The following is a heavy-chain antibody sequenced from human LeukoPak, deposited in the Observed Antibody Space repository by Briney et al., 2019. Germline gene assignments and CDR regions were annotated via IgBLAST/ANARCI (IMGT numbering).Heavy chain of an antibody. Sequence: GSPRLPSCAAGFTFSRNSMHWVRQAPRKGLEGVACIQCDGSNEQYADAVKGRFSICRDSSKNILYLQMNSLRAEDTAVYYCAKDRCSNGVGCYYYYMDVWGKGTTVTISS. CDR3: AKDRCSNGVGCYYYYMDV. D-gene: IGHD2-8*01. V-gene: IGHV3-30*04. CDR2: IQCDGSNE. J-gene: IGHJ6*03. CDR1: GFTFSRNS.